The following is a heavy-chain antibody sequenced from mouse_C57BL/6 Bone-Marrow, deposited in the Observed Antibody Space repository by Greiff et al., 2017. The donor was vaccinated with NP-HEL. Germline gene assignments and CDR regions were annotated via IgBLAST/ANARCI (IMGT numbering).Heavy chain of an antibody. Sequence: EVKLMESGPSLAKPSQTLSLTCSVTGYSITSDYWNWIRKFPGNKLEYMGYISYSGSTYYNPSLKSRISITRDTSKNQYYLQLNSVTTEDTATYYCARSWDGYHWYFDVWGTGTTVTVSS. CDR3: ARSWDGYHWYFDV. D-gene: IGHD2-3*01. J-gene: IGHJ1*03. CDR1: GYSITSDY. V-gene: IGHV3-8*01. CDR2: ISYSGST.